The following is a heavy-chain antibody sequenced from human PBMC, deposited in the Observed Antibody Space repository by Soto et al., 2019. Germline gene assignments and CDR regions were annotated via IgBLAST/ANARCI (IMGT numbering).Heavy chain of an antibody. J-gene: IGHJ6*02. CDR2: IIPILGIA. V-gene: IGHV1-69*02. CDR1: GGTFSSYT. D-gene: IGHD4-17*01. Sequence: QVQLVQSGAEVKKPGSSVKVSCKASGGTFSSYTISWVRQAPGQGLEWMGRIIPILGIANYAQKFQVRVTITADKSTSTAYMELSSLRSEDTAVYYCALLYGDDGYYGMDVWGQGTTVTVSS. CDR3: ALLYGDDGYYGMDV.